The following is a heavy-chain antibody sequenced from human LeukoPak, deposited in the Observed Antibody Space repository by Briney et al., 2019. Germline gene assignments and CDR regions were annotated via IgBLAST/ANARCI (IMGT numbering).Heavy chain of an antibody. CDR2: INHSGST. Sequence: SETLSLTCAVYGGSFSGYYWSWIRQPPGKGLEWIGEINHSGSTNYNPSLKSRVTISVDTSKNQFSLKLSSVTAADTAVYYCARGNIVLMVYALIRDAFDIWGQGTMVTVSS. J-gene: IGHJ3*02. CDR1: GGSFSGYY. CDR3: ARGNIVLMVYALIRDAFDI. D-gene: IGHD2-8*01. V-gene: IGHV4-34*01.